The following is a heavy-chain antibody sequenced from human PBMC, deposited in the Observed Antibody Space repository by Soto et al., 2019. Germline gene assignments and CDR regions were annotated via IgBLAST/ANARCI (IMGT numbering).Heavy chain of an antibody. D-gene: IGHD4-17*01. V-gene: IGHV3-30*18. Sequence: QVQLVESGGGVVQPGRSLRLSCAASGFTFSSYGMHWVRQAPGKGLEWVAVISYDGSNKYYADSVKGRFTISRDNSKNTLYLQMNSLRAEDTAVYYCAKILQLGDYAYYYYCMDVWGQGTTVTVSS. J-gene: IGHJ6*02. CDR3: AKILQLGDYAYYYYCMDV. CDR2: ISYDGSNK. CDR1: GFTFSSYG.